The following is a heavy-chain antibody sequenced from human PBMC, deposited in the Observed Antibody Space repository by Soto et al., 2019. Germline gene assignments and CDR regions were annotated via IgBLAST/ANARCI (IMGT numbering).Heavy chain of an antibody. D-gene: IGHD4-17*01. CDR3: ERGFSGGSVTTGAYYFDY. CDR1: GGSFSGYY. V-gene: IGHV4-34*01. Sequence: QVQLQQWGAGLLKPSETLSLTCAVYGGSFSGYYWSWIRQPPGKGLEWIGEINHSGSTNYNPSLKGRVTISVDTSKNQFSLKMSSVTAADTAVYYCERGFSGGSVTTGAYYFDYWGQGTLVTVSS. J-gene: IGHJ4*02. CDR2: INHSGST.